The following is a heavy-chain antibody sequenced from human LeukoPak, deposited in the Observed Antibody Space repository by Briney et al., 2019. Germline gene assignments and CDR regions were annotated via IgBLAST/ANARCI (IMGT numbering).Heavy chain of an antibody. CDR2: IYYSGST. D-gene: IGHD5-18*01. Sequence: SETLSLTCTVSGGSISSYYWSWIRQPPGKGLEWIGYIYYSGSTNYNPSLKSRVTISVDTSKNQFSLKLSSVTAADTAVYYCARGSGPNTAMVGATDYWGQGTLVTVSS. J-gene: IGHJ4*02. V-gene: IGHV4-59*01. CDR3: ARGSGPNTAMVGATDY. CDR1: GGSISSYY.